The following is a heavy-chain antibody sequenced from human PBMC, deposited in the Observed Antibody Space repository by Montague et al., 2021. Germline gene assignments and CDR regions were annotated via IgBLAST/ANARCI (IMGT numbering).Heavy chain of an antibody. J-gene: IGHJ6*02. Sequence: SETLSLTCAVSGGSFSVYSWTWTRQSPGNRLEWIGVVNERGSSNFNPSLKSRPTISVDTSNKHLSLNLRSVTAADTAVYYCARRGIVGGGQKGYFYAMDVWGQGTTVIVSS. D-gene: IGHD1-26*01. CDR1: GGSFSVYS. CDR2: VNERGSS. V-gene: IGHV4-34*01. CDR3: ARRGIVGGGQKGYFYAMDV.